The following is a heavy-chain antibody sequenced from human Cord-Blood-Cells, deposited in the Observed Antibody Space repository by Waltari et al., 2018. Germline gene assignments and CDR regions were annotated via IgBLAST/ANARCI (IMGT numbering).Heavy chain of an antibody. V-gene: IGHV1-69*01. CDR1: GGTFSSYA. Sequence: QVQLVQSGAEVKKPGTSVKVSCKDSGGTFSSYAISWVRQAPGQGLEWMGGIIPIFGEANNAQKFKGRVTITANESTSTAYMELSSLRSGDTAVYYCAREGAFGSYYFDYWGQGTLVTVSS. CDR2: IIPIFGEA. CDR3: AREGAFGSYYFDY. J-gene: IGHJ4*02. D-gene: IGHD1-26*01.